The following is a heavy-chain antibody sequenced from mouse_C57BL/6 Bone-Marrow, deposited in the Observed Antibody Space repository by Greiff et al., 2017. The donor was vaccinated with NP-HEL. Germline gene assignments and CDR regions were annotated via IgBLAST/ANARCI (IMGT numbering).Heavy chain of an antibody. V-gene: IGHV1-67*01. Sequence: QVQLQQSGPELVRPGVSVKISCKGSGYTFTDYAMHWVKQSHAQILALLCVIRPSSGDASYNQKFKAKATMTVDKSSSTAYMELARLTSEDSAVYYCARKGDSSGSYAMDYWGQGTSVTVSS. CDR1: GYTFTDYA. CDR2: IRPSSGDA. D-gene: IGHD3-2*02. CDR3: ARKGDSSGSYAMDY. J-gene: IGHJ4*01.